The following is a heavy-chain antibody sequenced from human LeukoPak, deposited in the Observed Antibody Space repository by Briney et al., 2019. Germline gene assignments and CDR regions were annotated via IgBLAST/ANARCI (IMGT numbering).Heavy chain of an antibody. Sequence: GGSLRLSCAASGFTFSDYYMSWIRQAPGKGLEWVSYISSSSSTIYYADSVKGRFTISRDNAKNSLYLQMNSLRAEDTAVYYCARFPPRIAPGGHDAFDIWGQGTMVTVSS. J-gene: IGHJ3*02. CDR1: GFTFSDYY. V-gene: IGHV3-11*04. D-gene: IGHD6-13*01. CDR3: ARFPPRIAPGGHDAFDI. CDR2: ISSSSSTI.